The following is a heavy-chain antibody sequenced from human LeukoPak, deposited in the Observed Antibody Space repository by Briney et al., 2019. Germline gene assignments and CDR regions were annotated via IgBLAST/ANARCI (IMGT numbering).Heavy chain of an antibody. CDR2: IYYSGST. CDR3: ARANHCGGDCYSQDY. D-gene: IGHD2-21*02. V-gene: IGHV4-59*01. CDR1: GGSISSYY. Sequence: SETLSLTCTVSGGSISSYYWSWIQQPPGKGLEWIGYIYYSGSTNYNPSLKSRVTISVDTSKNQFSLKLSSVTAADTAVYYCARANHCGGDCYSQDYWGQGTLVTVSS. J-gene: IGHJ4*02.